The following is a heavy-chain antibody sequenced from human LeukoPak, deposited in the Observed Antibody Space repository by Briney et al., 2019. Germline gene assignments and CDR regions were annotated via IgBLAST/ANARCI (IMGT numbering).Heavy chain of an antibody. CDR1: GFTFSRYW. D-gene: IGHD1-14*01. V-gene: IGHV3-7*01. CDR3: ARGTRYRSPYYMDV. J-gene: IGHJ6*03. CDR2: IKEDGSEK. Sequence: GGSLRLSCAASGFTFSRYWMSWVRQAPGKGPEWVANIKEDGSEKSCVDSVKGRFTISRDNAKNSLYLQMNSLRAEDTAVYYCARGTRYRSPYYMDVWGKGTTVTVSS.